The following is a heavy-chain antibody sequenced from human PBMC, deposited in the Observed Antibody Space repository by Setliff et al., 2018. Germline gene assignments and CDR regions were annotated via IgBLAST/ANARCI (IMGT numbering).Heavy chain of an antibody. D-gene: IGHD3-22*01. CDR3: ARESHTSGHAGSFDY. J-gene: IGHJ4*02. CDR2: IYYSGRT. CDR1: GGSISTYY. V-gene: IGHV4-59*12. Sequence: PSETLSLTCTVSGGSISTYYWSWIRQPPGKGLEWIGYIYYSGRTNYNPSLRSRVTISVDTSKNQFSLQVTSLAAADTAVYYCARESHTSGHAGSFDYWGQGTPVTVSS.